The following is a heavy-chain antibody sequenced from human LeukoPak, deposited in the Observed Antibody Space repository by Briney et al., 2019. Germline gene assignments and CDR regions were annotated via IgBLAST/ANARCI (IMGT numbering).Heavy chain of an antibody. Sequence: PSETLSLTCTVSGGSISSGDYYWSWIRQPPGKGLEWIGYIYYSGSTYYNPSLKSRVTISVDTSKNQFSLKLSSVTAADTAVYYCARAYDSISYYYMDVWGKGTTVTVSS. CDR3: ARAYDSISYYYMDV. V-gene: IGHV4-30-4*08. CDR1: GGSISSGDYY. J-gene: IGHJ6*03. CDR2: IYYSGST. D-gene: IGHD3-22*01.